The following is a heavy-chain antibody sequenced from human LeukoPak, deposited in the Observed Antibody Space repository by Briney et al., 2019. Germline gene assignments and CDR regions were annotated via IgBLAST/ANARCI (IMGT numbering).Heavy chain of an antibody. CDR2: FSTKGGA. CDR1: GFTFSDYA. Sequence: PGGSLRLSCVASGFTFSDYAMSWVRQAPGKELEWASIFSTKGGAYYADSVKGRFTTSRDNSNNTLYLQIDSLRAEDTAVYYCAKANRGWYFKKYFFYYWGQGTLVTVSS. D-gene: IGHD6-19*01. V-gene: IGHV3-23*01. CDR3: AKANRGWYFKKYFFYY. J-gene: IGHJ4*02.